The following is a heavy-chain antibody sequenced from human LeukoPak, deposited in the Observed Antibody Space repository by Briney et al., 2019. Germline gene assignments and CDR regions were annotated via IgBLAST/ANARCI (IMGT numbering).Heavy chain of an antibody. CDR1: GYTFTSYG. CDR2: ISAYNGNT. D-gene: IGHD5-24*01. V-gene: IGHV1-18*01. CDR3: ASTILSEP. J-gene: IGHJ5*02. Sequence: ASVKVSCKASGYTFTSYGISWVRQAPGQGLEWMGWISAYNGNTNYAQKFQGRVTMTRNTSISTAYMELSSLRSEDTAVYYCASTILSEPWGQGTLVTVSS.